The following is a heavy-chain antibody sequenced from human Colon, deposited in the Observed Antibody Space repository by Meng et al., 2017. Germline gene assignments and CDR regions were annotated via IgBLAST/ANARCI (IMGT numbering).Heavy chain of an antibody. CDR2: TYYRSKWYN. CDR1: GDSVSSNSAA. D-gene: IGHD2-15*01. J-gene: IGHJ6*02. CDR3: ARDRGCSGGSCYPYYYYGMDV. Sequence: SETLSLTCAISGDSVSSNSAAWNWIRQSPSRGLEWLGGTYYRSKWYNDYAVSVKSRITINPDTSKNQFSLQLNSVTPEDTAVYYCARDRGCSGGSCYPYYYYGMDVWGQGTTVTVSS. V-gene: IGHV6-1*01.